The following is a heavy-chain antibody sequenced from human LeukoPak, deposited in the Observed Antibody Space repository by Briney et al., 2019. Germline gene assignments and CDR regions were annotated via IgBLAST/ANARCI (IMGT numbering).Heavy chain of an antibody. D-gene: IGHD3-22*01. J-gene: IGHJ4*02. CDR1: GYSISSGYY. V-gene: IGHV4-38-2*02. CDR2: IYHSGST. CDR3: ARGRDYYDSSGYYGHFDY. Sequence: SETLSLTCTVSGYSISSGYYWGWIRQPPGKGLEWIGSIYHSGSTNYNPSLKSRVTIPVDTSKNQFSLKLSSVTAADTAVYYCARGRDYYDSSGYYGHFDYWGQGTLVTVSS.